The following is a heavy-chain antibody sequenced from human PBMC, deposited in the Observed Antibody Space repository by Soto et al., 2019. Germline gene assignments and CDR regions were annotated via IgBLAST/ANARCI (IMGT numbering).Heavy chain of an antibody. V-gene: IGHV4-31*03. CDR2: IYYSGST. CDR3: ARGKAARSIDY. CDR1: GGSISSGGYY. Sequence: SETLSLTCTVSGGSISSGGYYWSWIRQHLGKGLEWIGYIYYSGSTYYNPSLKSRVTISVDTSKNQFSLKLSSVTAADTAVYYCARGKAARSIDYWGQGTLVTVSS. D-gene: IGHD6-6*01. J-gene: IGHJ4*02.